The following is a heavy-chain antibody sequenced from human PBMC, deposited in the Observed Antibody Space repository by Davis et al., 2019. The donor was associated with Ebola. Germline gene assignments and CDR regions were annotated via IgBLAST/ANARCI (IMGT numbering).Heavy chain of an antibody. CDR1: GGSVSSNF. D-gene: IGHD1-7*01. Sequence: MPGGSLRLSCTVSGGSVSSNFWSWIRQPPGKGLEWIGYIDYTGSTNYNPSLKTRVTISVDTSKNQFSLKLNSVTAADTAMYYCARGGTTFDYWGQGTLVTVSS. CDR3: ARGGTTFDY. CDR2: IDYTGST. J-gene: IGHJ4*02. V-gene: IGHV4-59*02.